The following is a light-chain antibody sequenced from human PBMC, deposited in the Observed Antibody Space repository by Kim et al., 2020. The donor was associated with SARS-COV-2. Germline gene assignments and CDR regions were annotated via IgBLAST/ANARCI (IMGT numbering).Light chain of an antibody. CDR3: ATWDDSLSGPV. V-gene: IGLV1-47*01. J-gene: IGLJ6*01. CDR2: RNN. CDR1: TSNIGTNF. Sequence: GQMVTISCSVSTSNIGTNFTSWHPPLPGTAPKLLIYRNNRRPSGVPDRFSGSKSGTSASLAISGLRSEDEADYYCATWDDSLSGPVFGRGTKVTVL.